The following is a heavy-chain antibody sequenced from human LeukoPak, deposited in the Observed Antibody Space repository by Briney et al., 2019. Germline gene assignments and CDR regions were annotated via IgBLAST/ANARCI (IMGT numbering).Heavy chain of an antibody. CDR3: AIPPGYCGNDCSFDH. V-gene: IGHV5-51*01. Sequence: GEPLKISCEGSGSSFSNYWIGWVRQLPGKGLEWMGIIYPGDYETRYSPSFQGLVTISVDKSISTAYLQWSSLKASDTAMYYCAIPPGYCGNDCSFDHWGQGTLVTVSS. D-gene: IGHD2-21*02. J-gene: IGHJ4*02. CDR1: GSSFSNYW. CDR2: IYPGDYET.